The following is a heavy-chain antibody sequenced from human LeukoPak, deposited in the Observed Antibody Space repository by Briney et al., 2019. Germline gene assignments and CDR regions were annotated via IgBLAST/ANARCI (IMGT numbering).Heavy chain of an antibody. D-gene: IGHD5-18*01. CDR3: ARAPPIQLWPIITNFDY. CDR1: GYTFTSYY. V-gene: IGHV1-46*01. Sequence: ASVKVSCKASGYTFTSYYMHWVRQAPGQGLEWMGIINPSGGSTSYAQKFQGRVTMTRDTSTSTVYMELSSLRSGDTAVYYCARAPPIQLWPIITNFDYWGQGTLVTVSS. CDR2: INPSGGST. J-gene: IGHJ4*02.